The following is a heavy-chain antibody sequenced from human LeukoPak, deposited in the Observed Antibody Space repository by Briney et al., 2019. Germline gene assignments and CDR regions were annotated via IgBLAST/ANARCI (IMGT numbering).Heavy chain of an antibody. CDR3: ARARPYCSGGSCYYDY. CDR2: ISAYNGNT. J-gene: IGHJ4*02. CDR1: GYTFTSYG. D-gene: IGHD2-15*01. Sequence: ASVKVSCTASGYTFTSYGISWVRQAPGQGLEWMGWISAYNGNTNYAQKLQGRVTMTIDTSTSTAYMELRSLRSDDTAVYYCARARPYCSGGSCYYDYWGQGTLVTVSS. V-gene: IGHV1-18*01.